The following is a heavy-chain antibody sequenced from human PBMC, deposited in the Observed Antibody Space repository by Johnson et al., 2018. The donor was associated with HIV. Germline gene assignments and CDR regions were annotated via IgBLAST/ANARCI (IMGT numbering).Heavy chain of an antibody. J-gene: IGHJ3*02. Sequence: VQLVESGGGVVQPGRSLRLSCAASGFTFSSYWMNWVRQAPGKGLEWVANIKEDVSEKYYVDSVRGRFTTSRDNAKNSLYLQMNSLRAEDTAGYYCAREGEPDGFDIWGQGTMVTVSS. D-gene: IGHD3-16*01. CDR1: GFTFSSYW. CDR3: AREGEPDGFDI. V-gene: IGHV3-7*01. CDR2: IKEDVSEK.